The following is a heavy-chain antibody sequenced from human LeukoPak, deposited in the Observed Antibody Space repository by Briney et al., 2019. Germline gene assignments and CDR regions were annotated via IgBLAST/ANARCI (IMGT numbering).Heavy chain of an antibody. CDR3: ARDLSWGFDY. J-gene: IGHJ4*02. CDR2: INNDARNK. D-gene: IGHD7-27*01. Sequence: GGSLRLSCAASGFTFTDRGMHWVRQAPGKWLEWVAFINNDARNKYFADSVKGRFTISRDNSKNIVSLQMNSLRADDSALYYCARDLSWGFDYWGQGTLVTVSS. V-gene: IGHV3-30*02. CDR1: GFTFTDRG.